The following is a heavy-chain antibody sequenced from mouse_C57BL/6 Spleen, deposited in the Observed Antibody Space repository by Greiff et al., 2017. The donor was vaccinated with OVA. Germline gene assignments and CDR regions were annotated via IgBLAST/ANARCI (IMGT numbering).Heavy chain of an antibody. J-gene: IGHJ2*01. V-gene: IGHV1-26*01. CDR1: GYTFTDYY. Sequence: VQLQQSGPELVKPGASVKISCKASGYTFTDYYMNWVKQSHGKSLEWIGDLNPNNGGTSYNQKFKGKATLTVDQSSSPAYMELRSLTSEDSAVYYCARGTYYSNYGGDYWGQGTTLTVSS. CDR3: ARGTYYSNYGGDY. D-gene: IGHD2-5*01. CDR2: LNPNNGGT.